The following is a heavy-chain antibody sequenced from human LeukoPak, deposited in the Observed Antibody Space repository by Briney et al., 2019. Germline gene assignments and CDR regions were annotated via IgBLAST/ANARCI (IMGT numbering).Heavy chain of an antibody. Sequence: ASVKVSCKASGYTFTSYGISWVRQAPGQGLEWMGWISAYNGNTNYAQKLQGRVTMTTDTSTSTAYMELRSLRSDDTAVYYCARDRGYSYGCNYYYMDVWGKGTTVTVSS. J-gene: IGHJ6*03. CDR1: GYTFTSYG. CDR3: ARDRGYSYGCNYYYMDV. D-gene: IGHD5-18*01. V-gene: IGHV1-18*01. CDR2: ISAYNGNT.